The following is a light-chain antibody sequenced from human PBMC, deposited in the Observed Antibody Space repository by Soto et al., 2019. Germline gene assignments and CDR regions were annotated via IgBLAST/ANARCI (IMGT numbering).Light chain of an antibody. J-gene: IGLJ1*01. CDR1: SSDVGGYDY. Sequence: QSALTQPASVSGSPGQSITISCTGTSSDVGGYDYVSWYQLHPGKSPKLMVFEVSNRPSGVSYRFSGSNSGNTAFLTISRLQAEDEADYFCSSYSISTAYLFGTGTKVTVL. CDR3: SSYSISTAYL. V-gene: IGLV2-14*01. CDR2: EVS.